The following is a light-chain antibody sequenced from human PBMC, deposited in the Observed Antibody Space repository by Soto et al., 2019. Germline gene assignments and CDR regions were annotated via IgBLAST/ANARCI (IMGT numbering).Light chain of an antibody. CDR1: QSINTS. CDR3: QQYDTYPVT. V-gene: IGKV1-5*01. CDR2: GAP. J-gene: IGKJ4*01. Sequence: DIQMTQSPSTLSASVGDRDTVTCRASQSINTSLAWYQQKPGRAPNLLIYGAPNLESGVSSKFSGSGSGTEFTLTLSPLQPDDFATYYCQQYDTYPVTFGGGTKVDIK.